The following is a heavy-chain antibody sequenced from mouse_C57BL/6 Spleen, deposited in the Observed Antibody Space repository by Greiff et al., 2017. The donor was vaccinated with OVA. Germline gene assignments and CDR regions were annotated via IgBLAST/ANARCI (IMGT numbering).Heavy chain of an antibody. D-gene: IGHD1-1*01. V-gene: IGHV1-15*01. CDR3: TREGGYYGSSLFDY. J-gene: IGHJ2*01. CDR1: GYTFTDYE. CDR2: IDPETGGT. Sequence: QVQLQQPGAELVRPGASVTLSCKASGYTFTDYEMHWVKQTPVHGLEWIGAIDPETGGTAYNQKFKGKAILTADKSSSTAYMELRSLTSEDSAVYYCTREGGYYGSSLFDYWGQGTTLTVSS.